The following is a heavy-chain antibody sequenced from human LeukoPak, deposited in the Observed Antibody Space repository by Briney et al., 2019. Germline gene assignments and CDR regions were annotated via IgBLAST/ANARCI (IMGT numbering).Heavy chain of an antibody. V-gene: IGHV5-51*01. Sequence: GESLKISCKHSEYSFPNYWIGWVRQMPGKGLEWMGIIYPGDSDTRYSPSFQGQVTISADKSISTAYLQWSSLKASDTAMYYCARRDSSGYYYFDYWGQGTLVTVSS. CDR3: ARRDSSGYYYFDY. CDR1: EYSFPNYW. CDR2: IYPGDSDT. D-gene: IGHD3-22*01. J-gene: IGHJ4*02.